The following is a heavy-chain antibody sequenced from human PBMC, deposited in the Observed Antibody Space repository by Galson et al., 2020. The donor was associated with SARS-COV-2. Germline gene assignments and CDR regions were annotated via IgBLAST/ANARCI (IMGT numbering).Heavy chain of an antibody. CDR3: ARGQRISGTKELLLFRESANAGAFDV. CDR1: GGSFRGYY. CDR2: IDHSGRT. Sequence: SETLSLTCTVIGGSFRGYYWTWIRQAPGKGLEWIGEIDHSGRTIYNPSLQNRVTISVDTSTNRFSLRLSSVTAADTAVYYCARGQRISGTKELLLFRESANAGAFDVWGQGTKVSVYS. J-gene: IGHJ3*01. D-gene: IGHD3-10*01. V-gene: IGHV4-34*01.